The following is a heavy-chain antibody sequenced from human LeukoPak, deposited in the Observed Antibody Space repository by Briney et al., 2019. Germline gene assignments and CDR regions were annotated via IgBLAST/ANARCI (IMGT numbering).Heavy chain of an antibody. CDR2: ISSSSSYI. Sequence: PGGSLRLSCAASGFTFSSYSMNWVRQAPGKGLEWVSSISSSSSYIYYADSVKGRFTISRDNAKNSLYLQMSSLRAEDTAVYYCARDHGNSYAFDIWGQGTMVTVSS. CDR3: ARDHGNSYAFDI. D-gene: IGHD4-23*01. V-gene: IGHV3-21*01. CDR1: GFTFSSYS. J-gene: IGHJ3*02.